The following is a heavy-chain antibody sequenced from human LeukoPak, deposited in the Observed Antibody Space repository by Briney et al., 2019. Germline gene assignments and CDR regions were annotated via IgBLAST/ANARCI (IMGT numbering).Heavy chain of an antibody. CDR1: GFTFSSYE. Sequence: GGSLRLSCAASGFTFSSYEMNWVRQAPGKGLEWVSYISSSGSTIYYADSVKGRFTISRDNAKNSLYLQMNSLRAEDTAVYYCAKDWRPRRITMIVVATVLDYWGQGTLVTVPS. CDR3: AKDWRPRRITMIVVATVLDY. CDR2: ISSSGSTI. D-gene: IGHD3-22*01. V-gene: IGHV3-48*03. J-gene: IGHJ4*02.